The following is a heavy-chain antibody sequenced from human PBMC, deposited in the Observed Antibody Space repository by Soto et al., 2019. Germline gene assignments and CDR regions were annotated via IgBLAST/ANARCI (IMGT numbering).Heavy chain of an antibody. J-gene: IGHJ5*02. CDR1: GDSVSSNSAA. D-gene: IGHD6-19*01. CDR2: TYYRSKWYN. CDR3: ARESRSGSGWINNWFDP. V-gene: IGHV6-1*01. Sequence: SQTLSLTCAISGDSVSSNSAAWNWIRQSPSRGLEWLGRTYYRSKWYNDYAVSVKSRITINPDTSKNQFSLQLNSVTPEDTAVYYCARESRSGSGWINNWFDPWGQGTLVTVSS.